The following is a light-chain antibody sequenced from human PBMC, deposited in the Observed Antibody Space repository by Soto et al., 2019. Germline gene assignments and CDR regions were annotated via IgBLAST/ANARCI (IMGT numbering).Light chain of an antibody. J-gene: IGKJ1*01. Sequence: AIQMTQSPSSLSASVGDRVTITCRASQGIRNDLSWYQQKPGKAPKLLIYAASTLQSGVPSRFSGSSSGTDFTLPISSLQPEDFATYYCLQDYNYPWTFGQGTKLEI. CDR3: LQDYNYPWT. CDR2: AAS. CDR1: QGIRND. V-gene: IGKV1-6*01.